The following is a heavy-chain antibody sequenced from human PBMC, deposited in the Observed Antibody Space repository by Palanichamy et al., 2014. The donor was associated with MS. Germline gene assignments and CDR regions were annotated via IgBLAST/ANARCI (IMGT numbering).Heavy chain of an antibody. CDR3: ARSDWFDP. J-gene: IGHJ5*02. CDR2: IKYDGSIT. CDR1: GFSISGYW. V-gene: IGHV3-74*01. Sequence: EVQLVESGGGVSSRRGGPVRLSCVASGFSISGYWMHWVRQPPGKGLEWVSRIKYDGSITSYADSVKGRFTISRDTARNTLYLQMNSLRVEDTAVYYCARSDWFDPWGQGTLVTVSS.